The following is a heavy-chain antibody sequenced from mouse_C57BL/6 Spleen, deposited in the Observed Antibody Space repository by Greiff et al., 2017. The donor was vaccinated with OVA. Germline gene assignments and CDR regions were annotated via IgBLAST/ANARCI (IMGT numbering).Heavy chain of an antibody. Sequence: VQLQQPGAELVMPGASVKLSCKASGYTFTSYWMHWVKQRPGQGLEWIGEIDPSDSYTNYNQKFKGKSTLTVDKSSSTAYMQLSSLTSEDSAVDYCARRETGRGFDDWGQGTTLTVSS. D-gene: IGHD4-1*01. CDR3: ARRETGRGFDD. CDR2: IDPSDSYT. J-gene: IGHJ2*01. V-gene: IGHV1-69*01. CDR1: GYTFTSYW.